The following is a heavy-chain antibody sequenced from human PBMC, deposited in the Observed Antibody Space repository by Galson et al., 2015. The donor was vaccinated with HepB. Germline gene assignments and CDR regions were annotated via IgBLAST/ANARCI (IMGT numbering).Heavy chain of an antibody. D-gene: IGHD4-11*01. V-gene: IGHV3-7*01. J-gene: IGHJ4*02. CDR3: VRGGSNYRW. CDR1: GFTFSNFR. CDR2: LREDGSDK. Sequence: SLRLSCAASGFTFSNFRMSWLRQAPGKGLEWVAMLREDGSDKYYVGSVKGRFTISRDNAKNSLYLQMNSLRVEDTAVYYCVRGGSNYRWWGRGTLVTVSS.